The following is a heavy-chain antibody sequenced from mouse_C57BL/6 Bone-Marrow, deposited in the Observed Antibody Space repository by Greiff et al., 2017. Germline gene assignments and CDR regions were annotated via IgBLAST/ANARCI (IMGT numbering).Heavy chain of an antibody. Sequence: VQLQQSGAELVRPGSSVKLSCKASGYTFTSYWMHWVKQRPIQGLEWIGNIDPSDSETHYNQKFKDKATLTVDISSSTAYMQLSSLTSEAAAVYYCARDLRFLFAYWGQGTLVTVSA. CDR1: GYTFTSYW. CDR3: ARDLRFLFAY. V-gene: IGHV1-52*01. J-gene: IGHJ3*01. CDR2: IDPSDSET. D-gene: IGHD1-1*01.